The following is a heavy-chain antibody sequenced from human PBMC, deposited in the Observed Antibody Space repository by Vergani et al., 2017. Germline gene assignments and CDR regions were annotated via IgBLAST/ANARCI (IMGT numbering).Heavy chain of an antibody. D-gene: IGHD3-10*01. J-gene: IGHJ4*02. CDR1: GFTFSSYA. Sequence: EVQLLESGGGLVQPGGSLRLSCAASGFTFSSYAMSWVRQAPGKGLEWVSAIIGSGGSTYYADSVKGRFTLSRDNSKNTQYLQMNSLRAEDTAVYYCAKAPDYYGSGSYSYYFDYWGQGTLVTVSS. CDR3: AKAPDYYGSGSYSYYFDY. CDR2: IIGSGGST. V-gene: IGHV3-23*01.